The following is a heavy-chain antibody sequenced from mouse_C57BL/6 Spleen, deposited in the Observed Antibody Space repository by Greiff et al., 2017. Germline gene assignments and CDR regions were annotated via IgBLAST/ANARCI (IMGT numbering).Heavy chain of an antibody. CDR1: GFSLTSYG. D-gene: IGHD2-3*01. J-gene: IGHJ2*01. CDR3: ARNDGYYGYFDY. V-gene: IGHV2-2*01. CDR2: IWSGGST. Sequence: QVQLQQSGPGLVQPSQSLSITCTVSGFSLTSYGVHWVRQSPGKGLEWLGVIWSGGSTDYNAAFISRLSISKDNSTSQVFFKMNSLQADDTAIYYCARNDGYYGYFDYWGQGTTLTVSS.